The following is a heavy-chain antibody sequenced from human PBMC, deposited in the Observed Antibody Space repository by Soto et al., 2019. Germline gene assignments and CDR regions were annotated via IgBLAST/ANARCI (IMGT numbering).Heavy chain of an antibody. D-gene: IGHD3-22*01. CDR1: GYTFTSSW. Sequence: PGESLKISCKVSGYTFTSSWIGWLRQMPGKGLEWMGIIYPDNSDTRYSPSFQGQVTMSVDKSIRTAYLQWRSLKASDTAIYYCVRTDSSGYYTYWGQGTLVTVSS. J-gene: IGHJ4*02. V-gene: IGHV5-51*01. CDR2: IYPDNSDT. CDR3: VRTDSSGYYTY.